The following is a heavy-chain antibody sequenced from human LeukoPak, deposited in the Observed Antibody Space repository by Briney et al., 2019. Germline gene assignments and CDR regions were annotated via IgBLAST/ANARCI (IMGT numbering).Heavy chain of an antibody. J-gene: IGHJ4*02. V-gene: IGHV1-69*13. D-gene: IGHD3-10*01. CDR2: IIPIFGTA. Sequence: SVKVSCKASGGTFSSYAISWVRQAPGQGLEWMGGIIPIFGTANYAQKFQGRVTITADESTSTAYMELSSLRSEDTAVYYCARVAVAQYYGSGSYLVYWGQGTLVTVSS. CDR1: GGTFSSYA. CDR3: ARVAVAQYYGSGSYLVY.